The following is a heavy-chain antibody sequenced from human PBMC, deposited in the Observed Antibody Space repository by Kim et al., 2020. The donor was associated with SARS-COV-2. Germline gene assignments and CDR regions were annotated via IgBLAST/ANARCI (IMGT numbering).Heavy chain of an antibody. CDR1: GGSFSGYY. Sequence: SETLSLTCAVYGGSFSGYYWSWIRQPPGKGLEWIGEINHSGSTNYNPSLKSRVTISVDTSKNQFSLKLSSVTAADTAVYYCASQQQLASIPNNWFDPWGQGTLVTVSS. CDR3: ASQQQLASIPNNWFDP. V-gene: IGHV4-34*01. J-gene: IGHJ5*02. D-gene: IGHD6-13*01. CDR2: INHSGST.